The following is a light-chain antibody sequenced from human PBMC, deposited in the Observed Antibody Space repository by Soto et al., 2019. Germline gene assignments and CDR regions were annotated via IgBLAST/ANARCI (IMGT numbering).Light chain of an antibody. J-gene: IGKJ4*01. CDR2: DAS. Sequence: EVVLTQSLGTLSLTQGERATLSCRASQTVRNNYLAWYQQKPGQAPRLLIYDASSRATGIPDRFSGGGSGTDFTLTISRLEPEDFAVYYCQQFSSYPLTFGGGTKVDIK. CDR3: QQFSSYPLT. CDR1: QTVRNNY. V-gene: IGKV3-20*01.